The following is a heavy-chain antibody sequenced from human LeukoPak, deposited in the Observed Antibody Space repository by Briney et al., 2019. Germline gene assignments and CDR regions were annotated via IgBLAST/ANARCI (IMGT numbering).Heavy chain of an antibody. CDR2: IYYSGST. CDR1: GGSISSYY. V-gene: IGHV4-59*01. J-gene: IGHJ3*02. CDR3: ARAPYAFDI. Sequence: SETLSLTCSVSGGSISSYYWSWIRQPPGKGLEWIGYIYYSGSTNYNPSLKSRVTISVDTSKNQFSLKLSSVTAADTAVYYCARAPYAFDIWGQGTMVTVSS.